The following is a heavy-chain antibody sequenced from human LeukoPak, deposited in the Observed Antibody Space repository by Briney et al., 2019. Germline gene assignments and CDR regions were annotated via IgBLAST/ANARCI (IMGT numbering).Heavy chain of an antibody. V-gene: IGHV1-2*02. Sequence: GASVKVSCKASGYTFTGYYMHWVRQAPGQGLEWMGWINPNSGGINYAQKFQGRVTMTRDTSISTAYMELSRLRSDDTAVYYCASLMVRGVIGKSRVYWGQGTLVTVSS. D-gene: IGHD3-10*01. CDR2: INPNSGGI. CDR1: GYTFTGYY. J-gene: IGHJ4*02. CDR3: ASLMVRGVIGKSRVY.